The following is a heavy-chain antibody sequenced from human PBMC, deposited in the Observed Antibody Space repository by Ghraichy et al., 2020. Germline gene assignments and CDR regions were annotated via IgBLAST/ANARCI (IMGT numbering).Heavy chain of an antibody. D-gene: IGHD1-14*01. CDR2: MYYSGST. CDR1: GGSISSDY. CDR3: ARETVGRGNQYGMDV. V-gene: IGHV4-59*01. Sequence: SETLSLTCTVSGGSISSDYWSWIRQLPGKGLEWIGYMYYSGSTNYHPSLKSRVTISVDTSKNQFSLKLSSVTAADTAVYYCARETVGRGNQYGMDVWGQGTTVTVSS. J-gene: IGHJ6*02.